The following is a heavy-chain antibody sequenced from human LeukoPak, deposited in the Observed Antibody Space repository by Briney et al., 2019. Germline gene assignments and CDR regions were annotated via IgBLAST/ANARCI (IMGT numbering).Heavy chain of an antibody. Sequence: PGGSLRLSCAASGFTFSSYAMSWVRQAPGKGLEWVSAISGSGGSTYYADSVKGRFTISRDNAKNSLYLQMNSLRAEDTALYYCAKDLYHYDSSGFDYWGQGTLVTVSS. J-gene: IGHJ4*02. CDR3: AKDLYHYDSSGFDY. CDR1: GFTFSSYA. CDR2: ISGSGGST. V-gene: IGHV3-23*01. D-gene: IGHD3-22*01.